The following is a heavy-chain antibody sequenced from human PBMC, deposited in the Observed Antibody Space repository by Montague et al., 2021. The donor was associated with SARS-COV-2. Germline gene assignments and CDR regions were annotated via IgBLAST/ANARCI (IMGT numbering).Heavy chain of an antibody. J-gene: IGHJ5*02. Sequence: SLRLSCAASGFTFSSHWMSWVRQAPGKGLEWVANIKQDGSEKYYVDSVKGRFTISRDNAKNSLYLQMNSLRAEDTAVYYCARAVNDYCSGGSCYSFTWFDPWGQGTLVTVSS. CDR1: GFTFSSHW. D-gene: IGHD2-15*01. CDR3: ARAVNDYCSGGSCYSFTWFDP. CDR2: IKQDGSEK. V-gene: IGHV3-7*01.